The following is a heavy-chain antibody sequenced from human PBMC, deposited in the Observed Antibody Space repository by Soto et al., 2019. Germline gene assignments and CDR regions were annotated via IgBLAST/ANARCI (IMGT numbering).Heavy chain of an antibody. Sequence: QVQLVESGGGVVQPGRSLRLSCAASGFTFSSYGMHWVRQAPGKGLEGGAVIWSDGSNKYYADSVKGRFTISRDNSKNTLYLQMNSLRAEDTAVYYCARAHRAAAFDYWGQGTLVTVSS. CDR1: GFTFSSYG. CDR3: ARAHRAAAFDY. V-gene: IGHV3-33*01. D-gene: IGHD6-13*01. J-gene: IGHJ4*02. CDR2: IWSDGSNK.